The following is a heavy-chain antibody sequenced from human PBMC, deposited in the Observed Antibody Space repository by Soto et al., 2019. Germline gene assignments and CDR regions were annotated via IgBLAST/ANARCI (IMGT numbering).Heavy chain of an antibody. V-gene: IGHV3-30*03. CDR3: ARLLLVSYEDYYYMDV. J-gene: IGHJ6*03. D-gene: IGHD3-16*01. CDR2: ISGDGNDK. Sequence: GGSLRLSCAVSGFIFSNFGMHWVRRAPGKGLEWVAVISGDGNDKYYPDSMKGRFTISRDNSNNTLYLQMNSLRAEDTAVYYCARLLLVSYEDYYYMDVWGKGTTVTVS. CDR1: GFIFSNFG.